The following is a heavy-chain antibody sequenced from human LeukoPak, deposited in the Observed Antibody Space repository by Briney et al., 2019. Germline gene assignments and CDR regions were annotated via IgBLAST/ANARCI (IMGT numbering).Heavy chain of an antibody. CDR2: IRYDGSNK. CDR1: GFTFSSYG. D-gene: IGHD6-13*01. CDR3: ARQPPPGIARTYAI. Sequence: PGGSLRLSCAASGFTFSSYGMHWVRQAPGKGLEWVAFIRYDGSNKYYADSVKGRFTISRDNAKNSLYLQMNSLRAEDTAVYYCARQPPPGIARTYAIWGQGTMVTVSS. V-gene: IGHV3-30*02. J-gene: IGHJ3*02.